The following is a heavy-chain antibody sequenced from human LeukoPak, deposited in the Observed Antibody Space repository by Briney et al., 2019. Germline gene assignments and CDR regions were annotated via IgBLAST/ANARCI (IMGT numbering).Heavy chain of an antibody. Sequence: PGGSLRLSCTASGFTFGDYAMSWVRQAPGKGLEWVGFIRSKAYGCTTEYAASVKGRFTISRDDSKSIAYLQMNSLKTEDTAVYYCTRVFYYSDSSGLGHDAFDIWGQGTMVTVSS. CDR1: GFTFGDYA. CDR3: TRVFYYSDSSGLGHDAFDI. D-gene: IGHD3-22*01. J-gene: IGHJ3*02. CDR2: IRSKAYGCTT. V-gene: IGHV3-49*04.